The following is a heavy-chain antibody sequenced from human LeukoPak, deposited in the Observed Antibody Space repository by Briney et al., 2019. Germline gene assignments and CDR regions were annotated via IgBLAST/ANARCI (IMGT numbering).Heavy chain of an antibody. CDR1: GFTVSSNY. CDR3: ARDSLGYYDSSGYYRPYDAFDI. CDR2: IYSGGST. J-gene: IGHJ3*02. Sequence: GGSLRLSCAASGFTVSSNYMSWVRQAPGKGLEWVSLIYSGGSTYYADSVKGRFTISRDNSKNTLYLQMNSLRAEDTAVYYCARDSLGYYDSSGYYRPYDAFDIWGQGTMVTVSS. D-gene: IGHD3-22*01. V-gene: IGHV3-53*01.